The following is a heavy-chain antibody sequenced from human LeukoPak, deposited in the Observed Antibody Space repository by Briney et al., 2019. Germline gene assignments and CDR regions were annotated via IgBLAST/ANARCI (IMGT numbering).Heavy chain of an antibody. V-gene: IGHV3-23*01. J-gene: IGHJ3*02. CDR2: LTGSGGST. CDR1: GFTFSSHA. D-gene: IGHD2-2*01. Sequence: GGSLRLSCAASGFTFSSHAMSWVRQTPGKGLEWVSSLTGSGGSTYYADSVKGRFIISRDNSRNALYLQMNSLRAEDTALYYCAKDPAAVPFDSFDIWGQGTMVAVSS. CDR3: AKDPAAVPFDSFDI.